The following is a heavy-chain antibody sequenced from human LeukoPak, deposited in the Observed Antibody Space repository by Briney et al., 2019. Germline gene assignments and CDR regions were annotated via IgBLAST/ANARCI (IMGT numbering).Heavy chain of an antibody. J-gene: IGHJ4*02. Sequence: ASVKVSCKASGYTLTGYYMNWVRQAPGQGLEWLGWINPKSGDTKYAQKFLGRVTMTSDTSINTGYMELSSLTSDDTAVYYCARDKSWDYWGQGTLVTVSS. CDR2: INPKSGDT. CDR1: GYTLTGYY. V-gene: IGHV1-2*02. CDR3: ARDKSWDY.